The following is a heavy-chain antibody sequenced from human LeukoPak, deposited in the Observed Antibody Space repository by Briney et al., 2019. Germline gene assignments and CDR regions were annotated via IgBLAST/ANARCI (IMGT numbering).Heavy chain of an antibody. J-gene: IGHJ4*02. D-gene: IGHD2-2*01. V-gene: IGHV4-34*01. CDR1: GGSFSGYY. CDR2: INHSGST. Sequence: SETLSLTCAVYGGSFSGYYWSWIRQPPGKGLEWIGEINHSGSTNYNPSLKSRVTISVDTSKNQFSLKPSSVTAADTAVYYCARGPRGGYCSSTSCAGRGDYWGQGTLITVSS. CDR3: ARGPRGGYCSSTSCAGRGDY.